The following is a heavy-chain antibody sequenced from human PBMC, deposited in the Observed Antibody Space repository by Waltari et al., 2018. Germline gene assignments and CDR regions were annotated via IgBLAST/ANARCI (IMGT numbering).Heavy chain of an antibody. CDR1: GGSISSSNYD. Sequence: QPLLQDSGPGLVKPSETLSLTCRASGGSISSSNYDWSWIRQPPGKGLEWIGNNYYSGDTYYNPALKSRVTISLDTSKNQFSLKLRSVIAADTAVYFCASGGGYTNGWDYWGKGTLVTVSS. D-gene: IGHD2-8*01. V-gene: IGHV4-39*07. CDR3: ASGGGYTNGWDY. J-gene: IGHJ4*02. CDR2: NYYSGDT.